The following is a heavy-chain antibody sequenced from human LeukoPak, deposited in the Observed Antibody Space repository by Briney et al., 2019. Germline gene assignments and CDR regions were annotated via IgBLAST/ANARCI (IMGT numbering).Heavy chain of an antibody. Sequence: GESLKISCKGSGYSFTSYWIGWVRQMPGQGLEWMGIIYPGDSDTRYSPSFQGHVTISADKSISTAYLQWSGLKASDTAMYYCARSQSGYCSNGVCYCDYWGQGTLVTVSS. D-gene: IGHD2-8*01. J-gene: IGHJ4*02. V-gene: IGHV5-51*01. CDR2: IYPGDSDT. CDR3: ARSQSGYCSNGVCYCDY. CDR1: GYSFTSYW.